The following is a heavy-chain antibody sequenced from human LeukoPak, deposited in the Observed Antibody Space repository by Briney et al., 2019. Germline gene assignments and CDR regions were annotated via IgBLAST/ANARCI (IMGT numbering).Heavy chain of an antibody. CDR2: FSGSGGSR. J-gene: IGHJ6*03. CDR3: ARDHKGYSYGYRGGYSYYMDV. CDR1: GFTFSSYA. Sequence: GESLRLSCAASGFTFSSYAMTWVRQAPGKGLEWVSSFSGSGGSRYYADSVKGRFTISRDNSKNTLYLQMNSLRAEDTAVYYCARDHKGYSYGYRGGYSYYMDVWGKGTTVTVSS. D-gene: IGHD5-18*01. V-gene: IGHV3-23*01.